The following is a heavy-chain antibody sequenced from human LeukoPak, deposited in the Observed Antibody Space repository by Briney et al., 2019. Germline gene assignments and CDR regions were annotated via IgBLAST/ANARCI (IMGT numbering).Heavy chain of an antibody. D-gene: IGHD3-10*01. Sequence: PGGSLRLSCAASGFTFSSYEMNWVRQAPGKGLEWVSYISSSGSTIYYADSVKGRFTISRDSAKNSLYLQMDSLRAEDTAVYYCARDQYYFGSGKEHAFDIWGQGTMVTVSS. V-gene: IGHV3-48*03. J-gene: IGHJ3*02. CDR2: ISSSGSTI. CDR1: GFTFSSYE. CDR3: ARDQYYFGSGKEHAFDI.